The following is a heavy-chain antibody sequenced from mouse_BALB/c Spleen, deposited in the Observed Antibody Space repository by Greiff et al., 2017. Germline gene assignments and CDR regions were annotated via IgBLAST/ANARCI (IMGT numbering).Heavy chain of an antibody. J-gene: IGHJ3*01. CDR1: GFNIKDTY. V-gene: IGHV14-3*02. Sequence: EVQLQQSGAELVKPGASVTLSCTASGFNIKDTYMHWVKQRPEQGLEWIGRIDPANGNTKYDPKFQGKATITADTSSNTAYLQLSSLTSEDTAVYYCALYDGYPAWFACWGQGTLVTVSA. D-gene: IGHD2-3*01. CDR2: IDPANGNT. CDR3: ALYDGYPAWFAC.